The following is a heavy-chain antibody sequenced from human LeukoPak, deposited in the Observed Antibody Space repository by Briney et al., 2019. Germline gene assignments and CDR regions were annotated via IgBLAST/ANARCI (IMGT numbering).Heavy chain of an antibody. V-gene: IGHV3-66*02. CDR1: GFTVSNNY. Sequence: GGSLRLSCAASGFTVSNNYVSWVRQVPGKGLEWVSVIYSGGSTFYADSVKGRFTISRDNSKNTLYLQMNSLRAEDTAVYYCAKDLGYCSSTSCYGFDPWGQGTLVTVSS. J-gene: IGHJ5*02. D-gene: IGHD2-2*01. CDR3: AKDLGYCSSTSCYGFDP. CDR2: IYSGGST.